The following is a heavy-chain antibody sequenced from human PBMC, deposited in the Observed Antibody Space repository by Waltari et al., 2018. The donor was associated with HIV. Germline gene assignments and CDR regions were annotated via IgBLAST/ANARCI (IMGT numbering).Heavy chain of an antibody. CDR1: GFTLSDAW. D-gene: IGHD3-16*01. Sequence: EVLLVESGGGLGKPGGSLRLPCAASGFTLSDAWMSWVRQAPGKGLEWVGRIKSNTDGGTTDYSAPVKGRFTISRDDSKTTLYLEMNSLKTEDTAVYYCTTVGGGTRDYWGQGTLITVSS. CDR3: TTVGGGTRDY. V-gene: IGHV3-15*01. CDR2: IKSNTDGGTT. J-gene: IGHJ4*02.